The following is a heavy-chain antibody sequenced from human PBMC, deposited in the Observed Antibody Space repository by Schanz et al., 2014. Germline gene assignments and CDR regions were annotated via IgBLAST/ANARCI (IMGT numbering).Heavy chain of an antibody. V-gene: IGHV1-3*01. CDR1: GYTFTSYS. D-gene: IGHD3-10*01. J-gene: IGHJ6*02. CDR2: INVGNGNM. Sequence: QVQLVQSWAEVKGPGASVKVSCKASGYTFTSYSIHWVRQAPGQGLEWMGWINVGNGNMKYSQKFQGRVTITRDTSASTAYMELTSLRSDDTAVYYCARAKRFGDMDVWGQGTTVTVSS. CDR3: ARAKRFGDMDV.